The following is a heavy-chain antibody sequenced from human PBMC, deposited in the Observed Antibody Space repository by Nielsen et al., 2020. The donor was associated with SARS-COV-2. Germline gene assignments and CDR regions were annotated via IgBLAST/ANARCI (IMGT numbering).Heavy chain of an antibody. CDR1: GYTFTNYG. V-gene: IGHV1-18*04. Sequence: ASVKVSCKTSGYTFTNYGISWVRQAPGQGLEWMGWISGYNGGTNYAQKFQGRVTMTTDTSTSTAYMELSSLRSDDTAVYYCGALVAGGAFDYWGQGTLVTVSS. J-gene: IGHJ4*02. D-gene: IGHD6-19*01. CDR2: ISGYNGGT. CDR3: GALVAGGAFDY.